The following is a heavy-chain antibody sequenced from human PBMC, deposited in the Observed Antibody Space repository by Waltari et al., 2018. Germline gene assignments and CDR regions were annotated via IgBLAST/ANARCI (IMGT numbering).Heavy chain of an antibody. CDR1: GGSISSYY. Sequence: QVQLQESGPGLVKPSETLSLTCTVSGGSISSYYWSLIRPPAGKGLEWIGRIYTSGSTNYNPSLKSRVTMSVDTSKNQFSLKLSSVTAADTAVYYCARDDNDFWSGYYFDPWGQGTLVTVSS. J-gene: IGHJ5*02. CDR3: ARDDNDFWSGYYFDP. V-gene: IGHV4-4*07. D-gene: IGHD3-3*01. CDR2: IYTSGST.